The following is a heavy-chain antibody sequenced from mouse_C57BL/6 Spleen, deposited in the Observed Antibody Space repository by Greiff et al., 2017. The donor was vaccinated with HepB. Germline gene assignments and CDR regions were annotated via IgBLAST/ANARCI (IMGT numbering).Heavy chain of an antibody. D-gene: IGHD1-1*01. CDR2: IYPGSGST. CDR3: ASYYHGSSSYYFDY. CDR1: GYTFTSYW. J-gene: IGHJ2*01. Sequence: QVQLQQPGAELVKPGASVKMSCKASGYTFTSYWITWVKQRPGQGLEWIGDIYPGSGSTNYNEKFKSKATLTVDTSSSTAYMQLSSLTSEDSAVYFCASYYHGSSSYYFDYWGQGTTLTVSS. V-gene: IGHV1-55*01.